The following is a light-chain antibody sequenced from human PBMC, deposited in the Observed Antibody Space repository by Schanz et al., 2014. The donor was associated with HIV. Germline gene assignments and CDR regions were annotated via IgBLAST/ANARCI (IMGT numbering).Light chain of an antibody. V-gene: IGKV3-20*01. CDR1: QSVSSAY. CDR2: GAS. J-gene: IGKJ4*01. CDR3: QESGSSPT. Sequence: EIVLTQSPGTLSLSPGEGATLSCRASQSVSSAYLAWYQHKPGQAPRLLIYGASSRATGIPDRFSGSGSGTDFTLTISRLEPEDFAVYYCQESGSSPTFGGGTKVEIK.